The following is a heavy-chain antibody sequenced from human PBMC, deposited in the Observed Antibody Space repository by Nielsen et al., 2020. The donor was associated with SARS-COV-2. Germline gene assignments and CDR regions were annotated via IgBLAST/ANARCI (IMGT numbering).Heavy chain of an antibody. Sequence: SCAASGFTFSTYAMHWVRQAPGKGLEWVAVISYDGSNKYYADSVKGRFTISRDNSKNTLYLQMNSLRAEDTAVYYCARGGGSYFYGMDVWGQGTTVTVSS. CDR3: ARGGGSYFYGMDV. V-gene: IGHV3-30-3*01. CDR2: ISYDGSNK. D-gene: IGHD1-26*01. CDR1: GFTFSTYA. J-gene: IGHJ6*02.